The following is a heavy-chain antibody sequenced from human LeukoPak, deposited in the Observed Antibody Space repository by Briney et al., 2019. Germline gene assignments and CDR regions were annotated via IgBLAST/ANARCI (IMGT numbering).Heavy chain of an antibody. CDR2: IYYSGST. D-gene: IGHD5-18*01. V-gene: IGHV4-59*01. Sequence: SETLSLTCTVSGGSISSYYWSWIRQPPGKGLEWIGYIYYSGSTNYNPSLKSRVTILVDTSKNQFSLKLSSVTAADTAVYYCARGTRTRGYSSFDYWGQGTLVTVSS. J-gene: IGHJ4*02. CDR3: ARGTRTRGYSSFDY. CDR1: GGSISSYY.